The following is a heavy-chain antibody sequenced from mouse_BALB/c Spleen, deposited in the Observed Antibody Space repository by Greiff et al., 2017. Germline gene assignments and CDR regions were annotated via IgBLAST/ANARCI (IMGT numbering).Heavy chain of an antibody. Sequence: QVTLKVSGPGILQPSQTLSLTCSFSGFSLSTSGMGVSWIRQPSGKGLEWLAHIYWDDDKRYNPSLKSRLTISKDTSRNQVFLKITSVDTADTATYYCARRANWDLHYYAMDYWGQGTSVTVSS. CDR2: IYWDDDK. D-gene: IGHD4-1*01. V-gene: IGHV8-12*01. CDR1: GFSLSTSGMG. J-gene: IGHJ4*01. CDR3: ARRANWDLHYYAMDY.